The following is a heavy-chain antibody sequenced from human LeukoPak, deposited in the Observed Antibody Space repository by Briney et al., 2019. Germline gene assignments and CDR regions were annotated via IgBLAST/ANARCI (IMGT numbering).Heavy chain of an antibody. J-gene: IGHJ5*02. CDR2: MNPNSGNT. CDR1: GYTFTSYD. D-gene: IGHD3-16*02. CDR3: ARVLSRGWFDP. V-gene: IGHV1-8*03. Sequence: ASVKVSCKASGYTFTSYDINWVRQATGQGLEWMGWMNPNSGNTGYAQKFQGRVTITRNTSISTAYMELSSLGSEDTAVYYCARVLSRGWFDPWGQGTLVTVSS.